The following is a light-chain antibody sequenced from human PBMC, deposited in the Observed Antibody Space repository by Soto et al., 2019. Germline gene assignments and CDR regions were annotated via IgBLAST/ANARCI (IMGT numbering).Light chain of an antibody. V-gene: IGLV2-23*02. CDR2: EVS. J-gene: IGLJ3*02. Sequence: QSVLTQPASVSGSPGQSITISCTGSSSDVGRYNLVSWYQHPPGRVPQLLIYEVSKRTPGVSSRFSASKSANTASLTISGLQPDDEAEYFCCSYTTDGTLVFGRGTKLTVL. CDR3: CSYTTDGTLV. CDR1: SSDVGRYNL.